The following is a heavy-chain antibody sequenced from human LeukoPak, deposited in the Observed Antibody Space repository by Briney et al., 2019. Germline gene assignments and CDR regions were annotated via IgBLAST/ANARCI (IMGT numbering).Heavy chain of an antibody. CDR1: GGSISSSSYY. J-gene: IGHJ5*02. D-gene: IGHD6-19*01. CDR3: ARLGYSSGNWFDP. Sequence: SETLSLPCTVSGGSISSSSYYWGWIRQPPGKGLEWIGSIYFRGSTYYNPSLKSRVTISVDTSKNQFSLKLSSVTAADTAVYYCARLGYSSGNWFDPWGQGTLVTVSS. V-gene: IGHV4-39*01. CDR2: IYFRGST.